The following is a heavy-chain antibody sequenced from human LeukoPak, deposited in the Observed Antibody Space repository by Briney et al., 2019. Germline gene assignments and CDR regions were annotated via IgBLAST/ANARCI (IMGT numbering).Heavy chain of an antibody. J-gene: IGHJ4*02. CDR1: GGTFSSYA. CDR3: ARVYYYGSGSYYNPYYFDY. V-gene: IGHV1-69*05. D-gene: IGHD3-10*01. Sequence: GASVKVSCKASGGTFSSYAISWVRQAPGQGLEWMGGIIPIFGTANYAQKLQGRVTMTTDTSTSTAYMELRSLRSDDTAVYYCARVYYYGSGSYYNPYYFDYWGQGTLVTVSS. CDR2: IIPIFGTA.